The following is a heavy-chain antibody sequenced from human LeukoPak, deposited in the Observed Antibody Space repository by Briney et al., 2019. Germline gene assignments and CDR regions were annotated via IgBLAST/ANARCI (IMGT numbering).Heavy chain of an antibody. J-gene: IGHJ6*03. Sequence: SETLSLTCTVSGGSISSYYWSWIRQPPEKGLEWIGYIYYSGSTNYNPSLKSRVTISVDTSKNQFSLKLSSVTAADTAVYYCARVVDTAMVGYYYYMDVWGKGTTVTVSS. CDR2: IYYSGST. V-gene: IGHV4-59*01. D-gene: IGHD5-18*01. CDR3: ARVVDTAMVGYYYYMDV. CDR1: GGSISSYY.